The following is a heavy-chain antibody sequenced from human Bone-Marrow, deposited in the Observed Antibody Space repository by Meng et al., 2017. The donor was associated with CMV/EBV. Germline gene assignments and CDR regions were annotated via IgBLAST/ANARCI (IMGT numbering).Heavy chain of an antibody. D-gene: IGHD3-16*01. J-gene: IGHJ5*02. CDR3: ARDNLMITFGGVDKTHWFDP. CDR1: GGSISSYS. CDR2: ISYSGFT. V-gene: IGHV4-59*13. Sequence: GSLRLSCGVSGGSISSYSWTWIRQPPGKALEWVGSISYSGFTNYNPSLKSRVTISVDTSKSQFSLNLSPVTAADTAVYYCARDNLMITFGGVDKTHWFDPWGQGTLVTVSS.